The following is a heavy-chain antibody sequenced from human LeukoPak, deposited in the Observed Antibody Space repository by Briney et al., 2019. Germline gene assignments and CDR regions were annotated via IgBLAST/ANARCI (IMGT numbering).Heavy chain of an antibody. CDR1: GLTFSSAW. CDR2: IKKDGSEK. CDR3: AREMGWNYGDY. V-gene: IGHV3-7*05. Sequence: PGGSLRLSCEVSGLTFSSAWMTWVRQAPGKGLEWVANIKKDGSEKYYVDSVRGRFTISRDNAKNSLYLQMNSLRAEDTAVYYCAREMGWNYGDYWGQGTLVTVSS. D-gene: IGHD1-7*01. J-gene: IGHJ4*02.